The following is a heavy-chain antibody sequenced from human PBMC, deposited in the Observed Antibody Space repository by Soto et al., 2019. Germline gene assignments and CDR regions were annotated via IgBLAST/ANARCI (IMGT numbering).Heavy chain of an antibody. V-gene: IGHV1-69*13. J-gene: IGHJ4*02. CDR1: GGTFSSYA. CDR3: ARRVSYGYYFDY. D-gene: IGHD5-18*01. CDR2: IIPIFGTA. Sequence: ASVKVSCKASGGTFSSYAISWVRQAPGQGLEWMGGIIPIFGTANYAQKFQGRVTITADESTSTAYMELSSLRSEDTAVYYSARRVSYGYYFDYWGQGTLVTVSS.